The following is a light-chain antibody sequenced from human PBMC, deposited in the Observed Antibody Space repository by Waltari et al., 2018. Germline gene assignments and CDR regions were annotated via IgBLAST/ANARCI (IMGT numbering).Light chain of an antibody. CDR3: QQYGTSPYT. CDR1: QNINSRF. Sequence: EIVLTQSPGTLSLSPGARATLSCRASQNINSRFLAWYQQKPGQAPRLLMYIRSSRATGIPDRFSGSGSGTDFTLTISRLEPEDFAVYYCQQYGTSPYTFGQGTKLE. V-gene: IGKV3-20*01. J-gene: IGKJ2*01. CDR2: IRS.